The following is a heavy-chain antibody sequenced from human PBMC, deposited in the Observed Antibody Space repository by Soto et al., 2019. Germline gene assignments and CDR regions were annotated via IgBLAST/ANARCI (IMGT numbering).Heavy chain of an antibody. J-gene: IGHJ6*02. Sequence: SETLSLTCTVSGGAINSTVYYWGWIRQPPGKGLEWIGRSNYGGPTYYGPSLQSRVTISLDTAKNHFSLNLRSVTAADTAVYYCARHGAYSTSVYYYYGMDVWGQGTTVTVS. D-gene: IGHD6-13*01. CDR3: ARHGAYSTSVYYYYGMDV. CDR2: SNYGGPT. CDR1: GGAINSTVYY. V-gene: IGHV4-39*01.